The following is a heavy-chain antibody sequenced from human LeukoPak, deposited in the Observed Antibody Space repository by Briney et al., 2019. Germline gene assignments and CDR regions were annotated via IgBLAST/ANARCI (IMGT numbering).Heavy chain of an antibody. V-gene: IGHV3-30*18. D-gene: IGHD5-18*01. CDR3: AKDTAMAADLGGMDV. J-gene: IGHJ6*02. CDR1: GFTFSSYG. CDR2: ISYDGSNK. Sequence: GGSLRLSCAASGFTFSSYGMHWVRQAPGKGLEWVAVISYDGSNKYYADSVKGRFTISRDNSKNTLYLQINSLRAEDTAVYYCAKDTAMAADLGGMDVWGQGTTVTVSS.